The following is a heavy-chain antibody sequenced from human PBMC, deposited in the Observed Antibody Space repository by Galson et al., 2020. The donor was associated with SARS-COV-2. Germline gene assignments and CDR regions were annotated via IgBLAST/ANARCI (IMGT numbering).Heavy chain of an antibody. CDR3: ASSYSYGSTTNWFDP. CDR1: GGSISRAGYS. Sequence: SQTLSLTCAVSGGSISRAGYSWNWIRQSPGKGLEWVGYIYHSGTTYYNPSLKSRLTISLDRSQNQFSLRLTSVTAADTAVYYCASSYSYGSTTNWFDPWGQGTLVSVSS. J-gene: IGHJ5*02. CDR2: IYHSGTT. V-gene: IGHV4-30-2*06. D-gene: IGHD5-18*01.